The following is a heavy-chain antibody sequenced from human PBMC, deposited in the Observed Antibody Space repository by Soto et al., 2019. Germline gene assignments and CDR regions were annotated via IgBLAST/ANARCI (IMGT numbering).Heavy chain of an antibody. CDR3: ARLTGSDQSDPHDF. J-gene: IGHJ4*02. D-gene: IGHD2-2*01. Sequence: PSETLSLTCAVYGGSFSGYHWTWIRQPPGRGLDWIGEITHRGSPTYNPSLKSRVTISVDTSKNQFSLNLRSVTAADTAVYYCARLTGSDQSDPHDFWRQGTLVTVSS. V-gene: IGHV4-34*01. CDR1: GGSFSGYH. CDR2: ITHRGSP.